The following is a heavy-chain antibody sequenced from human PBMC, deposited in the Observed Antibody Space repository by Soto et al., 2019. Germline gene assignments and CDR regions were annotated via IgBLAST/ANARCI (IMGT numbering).Heavy chain of an antibody. D-gene: IGHD3-9*01. CDR1: GFTFSSYA. CDR3: ARGHVLRYFDPTQYGMDV. V-gene: IGHV3-30-3*01. J-gene: IGHJ6*02. Sequence: QVQLVESGGGVVQPGRSLRLSCAASGFTFSSYAMHWVRQAPGKGLEWVAVISYDGSNKYYAESVKGRFTISRDNSKNTLYLQMNSLRAEDTAVYYCARGHVLRYFDPTQYGMDVLGQGTTVTVSS. CDR2: ISYDGSNK.